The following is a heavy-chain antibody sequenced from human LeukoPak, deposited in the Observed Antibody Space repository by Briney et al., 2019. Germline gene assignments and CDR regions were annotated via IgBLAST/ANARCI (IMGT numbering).Heavy chain of an antibody. Sequence: GALRLSCAGSGFTFSDYWVTWVRQAPGKGLEWVANIKQDGSEKYYVDPVKGRFTISRDNAKNSLYLQMNSLGAEDTAMYYCARDVPSGYDSSGYSPHWGQGTLVTVSS. D-gene: IGHD3-22*01. V-gene: IGHV3-7*01. CDR2: IKQDGSEK. CDR1: GFTFSDYW. CDR3: ARDVPSGYDSSGYSPH. J-gene: IGHJ1*01.